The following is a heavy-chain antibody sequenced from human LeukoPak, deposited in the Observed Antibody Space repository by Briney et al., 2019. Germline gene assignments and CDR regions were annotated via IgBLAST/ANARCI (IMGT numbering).Heavy chain of an antibody. Sequence: GASGKFSCKGSGSTFTSNGFSWGGQAPGQGLEWMGWISAYNGNTNYAQKLQGRVTMTTDTSTSTAYMELRSLRSDDTAVYYCARGTGYFGPWGQGTLVTVSS. J-gene: IGHJ5*02. D-gene: IGHD3-10*01. CDR1: GSTFTSNG. V-gene: IGHV1-18*01. CDR3: ARGTGYFGP. CDR2: ISAYNGNT.